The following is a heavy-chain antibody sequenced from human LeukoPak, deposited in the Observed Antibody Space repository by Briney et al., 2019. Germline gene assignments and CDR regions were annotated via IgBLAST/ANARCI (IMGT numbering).Heavy chain of an antibody. D-gene: IGHD6-19*01. J-gene: IGHJ4*02. Sequence: SDTLSLTCTVSGGSISSTFYYWGWIRQPPGKGLEWIGGIYYSGSPYYNPSLKSRVTISVDTSKNQFSLKLSSVTAADTAVYYCARRIQGGSGWTFDYWGQGTLVTVSS. CDR2: IYYSGSP. V-gene: IGHV4-39*01. CDR3: ARRIQGGSGWTFDY. CDR1: GGSISSTFYY.